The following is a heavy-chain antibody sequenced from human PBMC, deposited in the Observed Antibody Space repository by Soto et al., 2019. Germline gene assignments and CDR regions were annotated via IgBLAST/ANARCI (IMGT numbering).Heavy chain of an antibody. CDR3: AGDYSGSYYSSY. J-gene: IGHJ4*02. Sequence: SETLSLTCAVSGDSMSSSDYYWGWIRQPPGKGLEWIGSIYYSGSTYYNPSLQSRVAISVDTSKNQFSLKLSSVTAADTAVYYCAGDYSGSYYSSYWGQGTLVTVSS. D-gene: IGHD1-26*01. CDR1: GDSMSSSDYY. CDR2: IYYSGST. V-gene: IGHV4-39*07.